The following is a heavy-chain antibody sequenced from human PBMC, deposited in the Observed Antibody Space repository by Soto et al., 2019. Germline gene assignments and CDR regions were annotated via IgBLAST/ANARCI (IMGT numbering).Heavy chain of an antibody. CDR3: AKDLTLLWFGELKPFGY. CDR2: ISGSGGST. CDR1: GFTFSSYA. J-gene: IGHJ4*02. D-gene: IGHD3-10*01. Sequence: GGSLRLSCAASGFTFSSYAMSWVRQAPGKGLEWVSAISGSGGSTYYADSVKGRFTISRDNSKNTLYLQMNSLRAEDTAVYYCAKDLTLLWFGELKPFGYWGQGTLVTVSS. V-gene: IGHV3-23*01.